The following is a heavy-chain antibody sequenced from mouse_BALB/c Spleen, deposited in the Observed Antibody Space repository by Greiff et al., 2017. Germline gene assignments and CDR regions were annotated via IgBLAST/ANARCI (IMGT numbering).Heavy chain of an antibody. V-gene: IGHV5-6-5*01. CDR1: GFTFSSYA. Sequence: EVQLMEPGGGLVKPGGSLKLSCAASGFTFSSYAMSWVRQTPEKRLEWVASISSGGSSYYPESVMGRFAIPRDNARNILYLQMSSLGSEDTAMYYCAREDPGFADWGQGTLVTVSA. CDR2: ISSGGSS. CDR3: AREDPGFAD. J-gene: IGHJ3*01.